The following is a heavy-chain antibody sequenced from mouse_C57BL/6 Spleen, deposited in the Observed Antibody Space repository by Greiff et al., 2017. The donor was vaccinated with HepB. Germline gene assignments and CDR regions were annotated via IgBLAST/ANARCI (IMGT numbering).Heavy chain of an antibody. V-gene: IGHV1-61*01. Sequence: VQLQQPGAELVRPGSSVKLSCKASGYTFTSYWMDWVKQRPGQGLEWIGNIYPSDSETHYNQKFKDKATLTVDKSSSTAYMQLSSLTSEDSAVYYCARGTGTLAYWGQGTLVTVSA. CDR2: IYPSDSET. D-gene: IGHD4-1*01. J-gene: IGHJ3*01. CDR1: GYTFTSYW. CDR3: ARGTGTLAY.